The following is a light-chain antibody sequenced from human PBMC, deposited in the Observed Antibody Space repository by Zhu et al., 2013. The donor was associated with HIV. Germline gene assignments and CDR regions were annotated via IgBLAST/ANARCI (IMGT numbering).Light chain of an antibody. CDR2: EVS. CDR1: SSDVGSYNR. V-gene: IGLV2-14*01. J-gene: IGLJ1*01. Sequence: QSALTQPPSVSGSPGQSVAISCTGTSSDVGSYNRVSWYQQHPGKAPKLMIYEVSNRPSGVSNRFSGSKSGNTASLTISGLQAEDEADYYCSSYTSSSTLYVFGTGTKVTVL. CDR3: SSYTSSSTLYV.